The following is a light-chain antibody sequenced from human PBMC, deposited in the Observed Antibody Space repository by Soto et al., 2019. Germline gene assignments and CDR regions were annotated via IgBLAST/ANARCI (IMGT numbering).Light chain of an antibody. CDR2: AAS. J-gene: IGKJ1*01. Sequence: DIQMTQSPSSLSASVGDRVTITCRASQSIVTYLNWYLQKPGKAPKLLIYAASNLQSGVPSRFSGSGSGTDFTLTISSLQPEDFATYFCQQSYSTPPLTFGKGTKVEIK. CDR3: QQSYSTPPLT. V-gene: IGKV1-39*01. CDR1: QSIVTY.